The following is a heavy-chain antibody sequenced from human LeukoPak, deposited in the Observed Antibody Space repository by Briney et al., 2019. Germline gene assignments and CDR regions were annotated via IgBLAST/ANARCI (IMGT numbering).Heavy chain of an antibody. J-gene: IGHJ5*02. CDR1: GYSFTSYW. CDR3: ARQIYDFWTIHNWFDP. Sequence: GESLKISCKGSGYSFTSYWIGWVRQMPGKGLEWMGIIYPGDSDTRYSPSFQGQVTISADKSISTAYLQWSSLKASGTAMYYCARQIYDFWTIHNWFDPWGQGTLVTVSS. D-gene: IGHD3-3*01. CDR2: IYPGDSDT. V-gene: IGHV5-51*01.